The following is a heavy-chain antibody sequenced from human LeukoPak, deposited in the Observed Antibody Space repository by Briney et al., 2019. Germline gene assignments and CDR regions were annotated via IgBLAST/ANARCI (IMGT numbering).Heavy chain of an antibody. J-gene: IGHJ5*02. Sequence: PSQTLSLTCTVSGGSISSGSYYWSWTRQPAGKGLEWIGRIYTSGSTNYNPSLKSRVTISVDTSKNQFSLKLNSVTAADTAVYYCARGTHVGFDPWGQGTLVTVSS. CDR1: GGSISSGSYY. V-gene: IGHV4-61*02. CDR3: ARGTHVGFDP. CDR2: IYTSGST.